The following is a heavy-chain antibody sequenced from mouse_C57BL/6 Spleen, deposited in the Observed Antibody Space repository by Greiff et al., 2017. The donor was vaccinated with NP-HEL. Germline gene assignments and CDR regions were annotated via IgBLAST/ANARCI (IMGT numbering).Heavy chain of an antibody. CDR1: GYAFTNYL. CDR3: ARIGPTVTSDY. CDR2: INPGSGGT. J-gene: IGHJ2*01. V-gene: IGHV1-54*01. Sequence: VKLQESGAELVRPGTSVKVSCKASGYAFTNYLIEWVKQRPGQGLEWIGVINPGSGGTNYNEKFKGKATLTADKSSSTAYMQLSSLTSEDSAVYFCARIGPTVTSDYWGQGTTLTVSS. D-gene: IGHD3-3*01.